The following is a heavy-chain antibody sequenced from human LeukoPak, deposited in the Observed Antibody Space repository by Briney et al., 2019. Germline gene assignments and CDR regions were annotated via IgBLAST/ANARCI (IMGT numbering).Heavy chain of an antibody. CDR1: GFTFSNYW. CDR2: IHRDTTTT. V-gene: IGHV3-74*01. J-gene: IGHJ4*02. Sequence: GGSLRLSCAASGFTFSNYWMHWVRQAPGKGLVWVSRIHRDTTTTTYADSVKGRFTISRDSAKNTLYLQMNSLRAEDTAVYYCVRDASKFLFDYWGQGILVTVSS. D-gene: IGHD2-21*01. CDR3: VRDASKFLFDY.